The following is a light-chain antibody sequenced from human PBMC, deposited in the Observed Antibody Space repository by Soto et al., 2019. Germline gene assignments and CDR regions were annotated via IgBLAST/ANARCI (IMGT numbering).Light chain of an antibody. V-gene: IGKV3-20*01. CDR1: QSVASNS. CDR3: QKYDSSPYT. J-gene: IGKJ2*01. Sequence: ETVLTQSPGTLSLSPGETATLSCRASQSVASNSLSGYQQKPGQAPRLLVYGASGRATGIPDRFSGSGSGTDFTLTINRLEPEDFAVYYCQKYDSSPYTFGQGTKLEIK. CDR2: GAS.